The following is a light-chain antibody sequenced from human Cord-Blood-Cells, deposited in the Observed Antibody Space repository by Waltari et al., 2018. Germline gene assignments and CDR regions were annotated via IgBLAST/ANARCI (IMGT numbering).Light chain of an antibody. CDR2: DVS. Sequence: QSALTQPASASGSPGQSITISSTGTSSDVGGYNYVSWYQQHPGKAPKLMIYDVSTRPSGVSNRFSGSKSGNTASLTISGLQAEDEADYYCSSYTSSSTRVFGGGTKLTVL. CDR3: SSYTSSSTRV. CDR1: SSDVGGYNY. V-gene: IGLV2-14*01. J-gene: IGLJ3*02.